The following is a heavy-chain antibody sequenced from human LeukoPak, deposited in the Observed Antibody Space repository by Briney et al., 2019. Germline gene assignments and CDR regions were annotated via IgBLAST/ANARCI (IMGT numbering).Heavy chain of an antibody. V-gene: IGHV3-21*01. CDR3: ARDPFTMVRGVITPGFDY. CDR2: ISSSSSYI. D-gene: IGHD3-10*01. J-gene: IGHJ4*02. Sequence: GGSLRLSCAASGFTFSSYSMNWVRQAPGKGLEWVSSISSSSSYIYYADSVKGRFTISRDNAKNSLYLQMNSLRAEDTAVYYCARDPFTMVRGVITPGFDYWGQGTLVTVSS. CDR1: GFTFSSYS.